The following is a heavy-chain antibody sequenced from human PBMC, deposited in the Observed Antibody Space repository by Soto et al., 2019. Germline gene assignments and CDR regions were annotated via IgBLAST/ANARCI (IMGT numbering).Heavy chain of an antibody. J-gene: IGHJ3*02. V-gene: IGHV4-39*01. CDR3: ARRTYDSSGYTYDAFDI. CDR1: GGSISSSSYY. D-gene: IGHD3-22*01. CDR2: IYYSGST. Sequence: QLQLQESGPGLVKPSETLSLTCTVSGGSISSSSYYWGWIRQPPGKGLEWIGSIYYSGSTYYNPSLKSRVTISVDTSKNQFSLKLSSVTAADTAVYYCARRTYDSSGYTYDAFDIWGQGTMVTVSS.